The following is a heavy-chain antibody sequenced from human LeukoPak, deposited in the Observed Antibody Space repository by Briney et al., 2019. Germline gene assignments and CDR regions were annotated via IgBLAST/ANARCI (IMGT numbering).Heavy chain of an antibody. J-gene: IGHJ5*02. CDR2: MYYSGST. D-gene: IGHD3-22*01. CDR3: ARPYYYDSRIDP. CDR1: GGSISSGCYG. Sequence: SQTLSLTCTVAGGSISSGCYGWGWIRGPAGKGLEGIAYMYYSGSTYYNPALKSPLTMSADTSKNQPSLKLSSVTAAATAVYYCARPYYYDSRIDPWGQGILVTVSS. V-gene: IGHV4-30-4*01.